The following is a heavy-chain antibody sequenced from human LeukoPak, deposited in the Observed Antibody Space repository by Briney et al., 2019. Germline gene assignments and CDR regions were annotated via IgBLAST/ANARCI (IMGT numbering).Heavy chain of an antibody. Sequence: GESLKISCKGSGYSFTSYWIGWVRQMPGKGLEWMGIIYPGDSGDSDTRYSPSFQGQVTISADKPISTAYLHWSSLKASDTAMYYCARYSAARPGDYWGQGILVTVSS. CDR1: GYSFTSYW. V-gene: IGHV5-51*04. J-gene: IGHJ4*02. CDR2: IYPGDSGDSDT. CDR3: ARYSAARPGDY. D-gene: IGHD6-6*01.